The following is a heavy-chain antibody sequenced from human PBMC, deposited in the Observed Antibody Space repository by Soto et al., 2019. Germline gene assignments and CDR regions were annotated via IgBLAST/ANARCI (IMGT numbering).Heavy chain of an antibody. D-gene: IGHD4-17*01. J-gene: IGHJ4*02. CDR2: ISPYNGNT. V-gene: IGHV1-18*01. CDR1: GYTFSSYT. Sequence: QVQLVQSGAEVRKPGASVRVSCKTSGYTFSSYTISWVRQAPGQGLERMGWISPYNGNTKYAQKFQGRVTMTTDASTSTAYMELRSLTSDDTAVYFCARADYGDDDYWGQGTLATVSS. CDR3: ARADYGDDDY.